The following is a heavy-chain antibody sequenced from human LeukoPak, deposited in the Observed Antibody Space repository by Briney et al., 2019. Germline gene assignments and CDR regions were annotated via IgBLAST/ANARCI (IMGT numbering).Heavy chain of an antibody. Sequence: ASVTVSFTVSGYTLTELSMHWVRQAPGKGLEWMGGFDPEDGETIYAQKFQGRVTMTEDTSTDTAYMELSSLRSEDTAVYYCASRFLYDSSGYYYFDYWGQGTLVTVSS. V-gene: IGHV1-24*01. D-gene: IGHD3-22*01. J-gene: IGHJ4*02. CDR2: FDPEDGET. CDR1: GYTLTELS. CDR3: ASRFLYDSSGYYYFDY.